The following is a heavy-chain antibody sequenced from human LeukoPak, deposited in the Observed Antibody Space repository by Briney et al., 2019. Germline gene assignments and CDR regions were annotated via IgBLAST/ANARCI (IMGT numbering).Heavy chain of an antibody. V-gene: IGHV3-49*04. CDR1: GFTFGDYA. D-gene: IGHD3-10*01. Sequence: PGGSLRLSCTASGFTFGDYAMSWVRQAPGKGLEWVGFIRSKAYGGTTEYAASVKGRFTISRDDSKSIAYLQMNSLKTEDTAAYYCTRDKEAGSYYFDYWGQGTLVTVSS. CDR3: TRDKEAGSYYFDY. CDR2: IRSKAYGGTT. J-gene: IGHJ4*02.